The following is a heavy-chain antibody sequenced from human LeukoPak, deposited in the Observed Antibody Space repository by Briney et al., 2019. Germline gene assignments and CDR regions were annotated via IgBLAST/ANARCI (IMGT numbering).Heavy chain of an antibody. CDR3: ARHSNNGWYTIDY. V-gene: IGHV4-59*08. Sequence: SETLSLTCTVSGGSISSFHWSWIRQPPGKGLEWIGYIYDSECTNYNPSLKSRVTISLDTSKSQFSLKLSSVTAADTAVYYCARHSNNGWYTIDYWGQGTLVTVSS. CDR1: GGSISSFH. D-gene: IGHD6-19*01. J-gene: IGHJ4*02. CDR2: IYDSECT.